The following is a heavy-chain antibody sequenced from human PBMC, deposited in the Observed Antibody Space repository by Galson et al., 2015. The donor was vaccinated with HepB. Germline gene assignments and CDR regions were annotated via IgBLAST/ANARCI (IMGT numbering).Heavy chain of an antibody. CDR3: ATNAARGVFFEF. Sequence: SVKVSCKASGGTFGGHSINWVRQAPGQGPEWLGDISPLFGAANYAQKFQGRVTRSADTSTSTAYMQLSSLTSEATAGYYCATNAARGVFFEFWGQGTLVTGAS. J-gene: IGHJ4*02. CDR2: ISPLFGAA. V-gene: IGHV1-69*06. CDR1: GGTFGGHS. D-gene: IGHD3-10*01.